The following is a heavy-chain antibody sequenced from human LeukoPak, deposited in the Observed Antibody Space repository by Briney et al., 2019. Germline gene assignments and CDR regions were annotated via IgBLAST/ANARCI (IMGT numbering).Heavy chain of an antibody. D-gene: IGHD3-22*01. Sequence: GRSLRLSCAASGFTFSSYGMHWVRQAQGKGLEWVAVISYDGSNKYYADSVKGRFTISRDNSKNTLYLQMNSLRAEDTAVYYCAKDGSWRYYDSSGYPNYFDYWGQGTLVTVSS. V-gene: IGHV3-30*18. CDR3: AKDGSWRYYDSSGYPNYFDY. J-gene: IGHJ4*02. CDR1: GFTFSSYG. CDR2: ISYDGSNK.